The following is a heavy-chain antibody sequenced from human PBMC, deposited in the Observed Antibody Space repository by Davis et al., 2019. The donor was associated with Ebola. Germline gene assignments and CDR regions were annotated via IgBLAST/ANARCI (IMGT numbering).Heavy chain of an antibody. CDR3: ARDSGEYSGYDYDYNYYYNGMDV. CDR1: GFTFSSYS. J-gene: IGHJ6*02. CDR2: ISSSSSYI. D-gene: IGHD5-12*01. Sequence: GESLNISCAASGFTFSSYSMNWVRQAPGKGLEWVSSISSSSSYIYYADSVKGRFTISRDNAKHSLYLQMNSLRAEDNAVYYCARDSGEYSGYDYDYNYYYNGMDVWGQGTTVTVSS. V-gene: IGHV3-21*01.